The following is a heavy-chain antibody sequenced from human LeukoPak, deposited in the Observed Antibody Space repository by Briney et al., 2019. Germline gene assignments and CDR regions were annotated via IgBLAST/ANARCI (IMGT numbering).Heavy chain of an antibody. V-gene: IGHV1-24*01. CDR3: ATGTARITIFGVVIIPFLY. CDR1: GYTLTELS. CDR2: FDPEDGET. D-gene: IGHD3-3*01. J-gene: IGHJ4*02. Sequence: ASVKVSCKVSGYTLTELSMHWVRQAPGKGLEWMGGFDPEDGETIYAQKFQGRVTMTEDTSTDTAYMELSSLRSEDTAVYYCATGTARITIFGVVIIPFLYWGQGTLVTVSS.